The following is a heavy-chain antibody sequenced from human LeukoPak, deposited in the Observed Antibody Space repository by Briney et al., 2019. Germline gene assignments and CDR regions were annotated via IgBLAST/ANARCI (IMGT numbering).Heavy chain of an antibody. Sequence: GGSLRLSCAASGFTFSNYAMTWVRQAPGKGLEWVSTIGGGPVYYADSVKDRFTISRDNSKSTLFLQMNSLRAEDTAIYFCAKDSFSHNGIYDALDIWGRGTKVTVSS. CDR2: IGGGPV. CDR3: AKDSFSHNGIYDALDI. CDR1: GFTFSNYA. J-gene: IGHJ3*02. V-gene: IGHV3-23*01. D-gene: IGHD2-8*01.